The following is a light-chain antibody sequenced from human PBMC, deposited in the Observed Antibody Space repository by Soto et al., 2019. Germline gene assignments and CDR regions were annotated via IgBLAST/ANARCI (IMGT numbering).Light chain of an antibody. CDR3: QQSRT. V-gene: IGKV3-15*01. CDR2: RAS. Sequence: VMTQSPATLSVSPGERATLSCRASQNVGGSVAWYQQKPGEXPRLLIYRASTRATGIPARFSGSGSGTEFTLTISSLQSEDFAIYYCQQSRTFAQGTKVEIK. J-gene: IGKJ2*01. CDR1: QNVGGS.